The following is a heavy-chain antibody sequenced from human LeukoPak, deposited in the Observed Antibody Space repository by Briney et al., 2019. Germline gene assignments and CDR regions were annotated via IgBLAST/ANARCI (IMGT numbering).Heavy chain of an antibody. J-gene: IGHJ4*02. D-gene: IGHD5-12*01. CDR2: IKNGGSP. Sequence: TSETLSLTCTVSGGSISSSSSLWGWIRQPPGKGLEWIGHIKNGGSPNYNPPLKSRVTISLDTSKNQFSLTVSSVTAADTAVYYCARLTWITDYWGQGTLVTVSS. CDR3: ARLTWITDY. V-gene: IGHV4-39*01. CDR1: GGSISSSSSL.